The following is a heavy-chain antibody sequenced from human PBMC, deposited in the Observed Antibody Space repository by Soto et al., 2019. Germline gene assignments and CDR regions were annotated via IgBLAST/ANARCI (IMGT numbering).Heavy chain of an antibody. D-gene: IGHD3-16*01. J-gene: IGHJ6*02. CDR1: GFTVSSNY. CDR2: IYSGGST. CDR3: ARGLSRLGAPPMDV. Sequence: GGSLRLSCAASGFTVSSNYMSWVRQAPGKGLEWVSVIYSGGSTYYADSVKGRFTISRDNSKNTLYLQMNSLRAEDTAVYYCARGLSRLGAPPMDVWGQGTTVTVSS. V-gene: IGHV3-53*01.